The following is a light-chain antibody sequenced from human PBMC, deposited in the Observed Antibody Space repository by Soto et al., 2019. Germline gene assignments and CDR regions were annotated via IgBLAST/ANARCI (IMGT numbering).Light chain of an antibody. V-gene: IGKV3-15*01. CDR2: GAS. CDR3: QQYDNWPPRWT. Sequence: EIVMKQPSATRSVPRGERVTLSCRAIQSVGANLAWYQQKPGQAPRLLILGASIRASGIPAKFSGSGSGTEFTLSIGSLQSEDFAISYCQQYDNWPPRWTFGQGTKVDIK. CDR1: QSVGAN. J-gene: IGKJ2*01.